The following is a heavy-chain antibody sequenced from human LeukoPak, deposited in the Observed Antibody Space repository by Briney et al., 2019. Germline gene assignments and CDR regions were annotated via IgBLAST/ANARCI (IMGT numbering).Heavy chain of an antibody. CDR2: IYHSGST. CDR3: ARVPDDYGDTDRTFDY. D-gene: IGHD4-17*01. Sequence: SETLSLTCTVSGYSISSGYYWGWIRQPPGKGLEWIGSIYHSGSTYYNPSLKSRVTISVDTSKNQFSLKLSPVTAADTAVYYCARVPDDYGDTDRTFDYWGQGTLVTVSS. J-gene: IGHJ4*02. V-gene: IGHV4-38-2*02. CDR1: GYSISSGYY.